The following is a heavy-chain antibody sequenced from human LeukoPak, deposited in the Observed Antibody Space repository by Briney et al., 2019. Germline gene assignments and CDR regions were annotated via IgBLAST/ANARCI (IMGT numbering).Heavy chain of an antibody. Sequence: NPSETLSLTCTVSGGSISSYYWSWIRQPPGKGLEWIGYIYYSGSTNYNPSLKSRVTISVDTSKNQFSLKLSSVTAADTAVYYCARDSGYYLFDYWGQGTLVTVSS. V-gene: IGHV4-59*12. CDR1: GGSISSYY. D-gene: IGHD3-22*01. CDR3: ARDSGYYLFDY. CDR2: IYYSGST. J-gene: IGHJ4*02.